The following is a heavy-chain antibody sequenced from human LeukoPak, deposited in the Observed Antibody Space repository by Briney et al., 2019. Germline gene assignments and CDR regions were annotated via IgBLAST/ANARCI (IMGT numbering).Heavy chain of an antibody. D-gene: IGHD1-26*01. V-gene: IGHV3-7*01. CDR3: ARGPVGAYWD. CDR2: IKQDGSEK. CDR1: GFTFTSYW. J-gene: IGHJ4*02. Sequence: PGGSLRLSCAAPGFTFTSYWMSWVRQAPGKGLECVANIKQDGSEKYYVDSVKGRYTISRDNAKNSLYLQMNSLRAEDTAVYYCARGPVGAYWDWGQGTLVTVSS.